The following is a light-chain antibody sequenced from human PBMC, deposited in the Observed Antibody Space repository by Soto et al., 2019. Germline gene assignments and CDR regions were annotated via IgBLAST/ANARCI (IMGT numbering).Light chain of an antibody. CDR1: SSKIGSNY. J-gene: IGLJ2*01. CDR3: ATYDDSLSGPV. Sequence: QPVLTQPPSASGTPGQTVTISCSGSSSKIGSNYVHWYQQLPGTAPKVLIYRNNQRPSGVPDRFSGSKSGTSASLTISGLRSDDEADYYCATYDDSLSGPVFGGGTRLTVL. V-gene: IGLV1-47*01. CDR2: RNN.